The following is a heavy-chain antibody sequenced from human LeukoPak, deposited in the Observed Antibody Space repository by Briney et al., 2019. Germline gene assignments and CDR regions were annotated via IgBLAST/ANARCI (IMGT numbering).Heavy chain of an antibody. CDR2: INPSGGST. V-gene: IGHV1-46*01. Sequence: GASVKVSCKASGYTFTSYYMHWVRQAPGQGLEWMGIINPSGGSTSYAQKFQGRVTMTRDMSTSTVYMELSSLRSEDTAVYYCARDNYDFWSGYSNTDYYYYMDVWGKGTTVTISS. J-gene: IGHJ6*03. CDR3: ARDNYDFWSGYSNTDYYYYMDV. D-gene: IGHD3-3*01. CDR1: GYTFTSYY.